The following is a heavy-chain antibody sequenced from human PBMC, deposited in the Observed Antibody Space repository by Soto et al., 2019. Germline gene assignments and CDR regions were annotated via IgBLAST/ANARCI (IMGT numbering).Heavy chain of an antibody. J-gene: IGHJ5*02. CDR1: GFTFSSYG. Sequence: GGSLRLSCAASGFTFSSYGMHWVRQAPGKGLEWVAVIWYDGSNKYYADSVKGRFTISRDNSKNTLYLQMNSLRAEDTAVYYCARAYVTYYYGSGSPAAGWFDPWGQGTLVTVSS. CDR2: IWYDGSNK. V-gene: IGHV3-33*01. D-gene: IGHD3-10*01. CDR3: ARAYVTYYYGSGSPAAGWFDP.